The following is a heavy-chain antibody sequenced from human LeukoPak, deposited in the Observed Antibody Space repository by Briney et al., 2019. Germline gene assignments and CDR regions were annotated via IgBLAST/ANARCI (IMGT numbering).Heavy chain of an antibody. CDR1: GYTFTSYA. CDR3: ARIQQQWPEPYYFDY. CDR2: INAGNGNT. V-gene: IGHV1-3*01. J-gene: IGHJ4*02. D-gene: IGHD6-19*01. Sequence: ASVKVSCKASGYTFTSYAMHWVRQAPGQRLEWMGWINAGNGNTKYSQKFQGRVTITRDTSASTAYMELSSLRSEDTAVYYCARIQQQWPEPYYFDYWGQGTLVTVSS.